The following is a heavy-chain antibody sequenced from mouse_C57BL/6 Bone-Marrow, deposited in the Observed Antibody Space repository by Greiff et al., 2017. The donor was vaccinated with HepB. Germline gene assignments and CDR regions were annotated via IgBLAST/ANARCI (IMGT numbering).Heavy chain of an antibody. Sequence: VQLQQSGAELVRPGTSVKVSCKASGYAFTNYLIEWVEQRPGQGLEWIGVINPGSGGTNYNEKFKGKATLTADKSSSTAYMQLSSLTSEDSAVYFCARPGSNCRFAYWGQGTLVTVSA. J-gene: IGHJ3*01. V-gene: IGHV1-54*01. CDR1: GYAFTNYL. CDR2: INPGSGGT. D-gene: IGHD2-5*01. CDR3: ARPGSNCRFAY.